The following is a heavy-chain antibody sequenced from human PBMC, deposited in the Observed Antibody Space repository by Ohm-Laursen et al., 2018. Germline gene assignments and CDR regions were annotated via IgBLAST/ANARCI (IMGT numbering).Heavy chain of an antibody. J-gene: IGHJ2*01. D-gene: IGHD3-22*01. Sequence: GASVKVSCKASGATFSSYAISWVRQAPGHGLEWMRGIIPIFGTANYAQKFQGRVTITADESTSTAYMELSSLRSEDTAVYYCARVAYDSSGDWYFDLWGRGTLVTVSS. CDR3: ARVAYDSSGDWYFDL. V-gene: IGHV1-69*13. CDR1: GATFSSYA. CDR2: IIPIFGTA.